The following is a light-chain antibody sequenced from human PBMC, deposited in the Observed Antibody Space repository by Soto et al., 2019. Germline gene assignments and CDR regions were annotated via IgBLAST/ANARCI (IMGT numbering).Light chain of an antibody. Sequence: DIQMTQSPSSLSASVGDRVTITCQATQDINNYLNWYQQKPGKAPKLLIYDAFKLDTGVPSRFSGSGYGTDFTFTISSLQPEDIAIYFCQQYDSLPPTFGGGTKVEI. CDR3: QQYDSLPPT. CDR1: QDINNY. J-gene: IGKJ4*01. CDR2: DAF. V-gene: IGKV1-33*01.